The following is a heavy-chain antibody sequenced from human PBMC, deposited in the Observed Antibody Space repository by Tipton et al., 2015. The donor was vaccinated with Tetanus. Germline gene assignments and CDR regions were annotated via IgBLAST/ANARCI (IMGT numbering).Heavy chain of an antibody. CDR2: TYYKSRWST. CDR3: ARVACSSTSCYSHYFDY. D-gene: IGHD2-2*01. J-gene: IGHJ4*02. V-gene: IGHV6-1*01. CDR1: GDSVSSNSAV. Sequence: VKPSQTLSLTCAISGDSVSSNSAVWNWIRQSPSRGLEWLGRTYYKSRWSTNYAVSVKSRITINPDTSKNQFSLQLTSMTPEDAAVYYCARVACSSTSCYSHYFDYWGPGSLVTVSS.